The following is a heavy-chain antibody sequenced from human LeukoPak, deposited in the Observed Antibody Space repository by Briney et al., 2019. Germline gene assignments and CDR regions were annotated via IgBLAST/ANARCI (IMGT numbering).Heavy chain of an antibody. CDR1: GFTFDDYG. Sequence: GGSLTLSCAASGFTFDDYGMSWVRQAPGKGLEWVSGINWNGGSTGYADSVKGRFTISRDNAKNSLYLQMNSLRAEDTALYYCARRVRYDSSGYFFDYWGQGTLVTVSS. D-gene: IGHD3-22*01. CDR3: ARRVRYDSSGYFFDY. V-gene: IGHV3-20*04. CDR2: INWNGGST. J-gene: IGHJ4*02.